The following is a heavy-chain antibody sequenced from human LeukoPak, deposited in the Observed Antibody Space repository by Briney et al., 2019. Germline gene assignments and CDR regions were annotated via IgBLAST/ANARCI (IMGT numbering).Heavy chain of an antibody. V-gene: IGHV4-34*01. CDR2: INHSGST. D-gene: IGHD2-2*01. CDR3: AIHIVVVPAAKKKNWFDP. Sequence: SETLSLTCAVYGRFFSGYYWSWIRQPPGKGLEWIGEINHSGSTNYNPSLKRRVTISVHTSKNQFSLKLSSVTAADTAVYYCAIHIVVVPAAKKKNWFDPWGQGTLVTVSS. J-gene: IGHJ5*02. CDR1: GRFFSGYY.